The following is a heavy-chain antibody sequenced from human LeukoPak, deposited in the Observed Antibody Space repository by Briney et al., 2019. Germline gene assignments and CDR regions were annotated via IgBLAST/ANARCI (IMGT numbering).Heavy chain of an antibody. CDR2: ISYDGSNK. CDR3: AGPSGSLWSYGMDV. V-gene: IGHV3-30-3*01. Sequence: GRSLRLSCAASGFTFSSYAMHWVRQAPGKGLEWVAVISYDGSNKYYADSVKGRFTISRDNSKNTLYLQMNSLRAEDTAVYYCAGPSGSLWSYGMDVWGQGTTVTVSS. D-gene: IGHD1-26*01. CDR1: GFTFSSYA. J-gene: IGHJ6*02.